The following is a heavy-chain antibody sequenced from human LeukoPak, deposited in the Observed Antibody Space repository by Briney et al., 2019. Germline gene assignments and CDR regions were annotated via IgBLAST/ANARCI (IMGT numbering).Heavy chain of an antibody. Sequence: GGSLRLSCAASGFTFSSYSMNWVRQAPGKGLEWVSSISSGSTYIYYADSLKGRFTISRDNAKNSLYLQMSSLRAEDTAVYYCAREGVDVFDIWGQGTMVTVSS. J-gene: IGHJ3*02. CDR3: AREGVDVFDI. CDR2: ISSGSTYI. CDR1: GFTFSSYS. V-gene: IGHV3-21*01.